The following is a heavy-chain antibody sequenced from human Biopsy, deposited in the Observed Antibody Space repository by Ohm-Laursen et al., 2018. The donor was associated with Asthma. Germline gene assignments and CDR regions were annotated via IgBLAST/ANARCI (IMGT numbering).Heavy chain of an antibody. J-gene: IGHJ6*02. V-gene: IGHV4-39*01. Sequence: GTLSLTCSLSSGSGGYMRSGNYYWGWIRQPPGKGLEWIGSIYYSGTTYYNPSLESRLTESADTSKNQFSLNLTSVTAADTAVYYCVRGSSSWHHGPFHYYYGLDVWGQGTTATVSS. CDR1: SGSGGYMRSGNYY. CDR2: IYYSGTT. CDR3: VRGSSSWHHGPFHYYYGLDV. D-gene: IGHD6-13*01.